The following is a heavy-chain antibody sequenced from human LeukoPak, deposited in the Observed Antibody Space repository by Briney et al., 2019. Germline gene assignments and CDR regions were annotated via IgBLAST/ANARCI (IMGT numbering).Heavy chain of an antibody. D-gene: IGHD4-11*01. CDR2: ISYSSNTI. J-gene: IGHJ4*02. CDR3: APGNCSMKCIHYFQS. V-gene: IGHV3-48*04. CDR1: GFSADTFG. Sequence: GGSLRLSCAASGFSADTFGMNWVRLAPGKGLEWLSYISYSSNTIYYADSVKGRFTISRDNAKNSLYLQMTSLRVDDTAVYYCAPGNCSMKCIHYFQSWGQGTLVTVSS.